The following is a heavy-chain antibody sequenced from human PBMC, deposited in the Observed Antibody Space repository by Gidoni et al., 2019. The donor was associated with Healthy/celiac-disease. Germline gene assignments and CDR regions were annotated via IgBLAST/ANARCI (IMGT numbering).Heavy chain of an antibody. V-gene: IGHV3-48*02. CDR1: GFTFSSYS. CDR3: ARDFSYYYDSSGHDWYFDL. D-gene: IGHD3-22*01. Sequence: EVQLVEYGGGLVQPGGSLRLSCAASGFTFSSYSMNWVRQAPGKGLEWVSYISSSSSTIYYADSVKGRFTISRDNAKNSLYLQMNSLRDEDTAVYYCARDFSYYYDSSGHDWYFDLWGRGTLVTVSS. J-gene: IGHJ2*01. CDR2: ISSSSSTI.